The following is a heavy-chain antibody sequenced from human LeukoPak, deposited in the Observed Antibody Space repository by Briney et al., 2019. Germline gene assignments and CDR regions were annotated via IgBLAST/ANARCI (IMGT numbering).Heavy chain of an antibody. Sequence: PGGSLRLSCAASGFTFSSYGMHWVRQAPGKGLEWVAFIRYDGSNKYYADSVKGRFTISRDNSKNTLYLQMNSLRAEDTAVYYCAKDGPQKYSGSYYDYWGQGTLVTVSS. CDR2: IRYDGSNK. J-gene: IGHJ4*02. D-gene: IGHD1-26*01. V-gene: IGHV3-30*02. CDR1: GFTFSSYG. CDR3: AKDGPQKYSGSYYDY.